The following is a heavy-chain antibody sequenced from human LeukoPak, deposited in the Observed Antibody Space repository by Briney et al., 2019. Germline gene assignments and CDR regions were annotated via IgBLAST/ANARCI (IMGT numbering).Heavy chain of an antibody. V-gene: IGHV3-48*04. CDR1: GFTFTSFW. D-gene: IGHD4-17*01. CDR2: ISSSSSTI. J-gene: IGHJ4*02. Sequence: GGSLRLSCAASGFTFTSFWMSWVRQAPGKGLEWVSYISSSSSTIYYADSVKGRFTISRDNAKNSLYLQMNSLRAEDTAVYYCARGTYGDYDWGQGTLVTVSS. CDR3: ARGTYGDYD.